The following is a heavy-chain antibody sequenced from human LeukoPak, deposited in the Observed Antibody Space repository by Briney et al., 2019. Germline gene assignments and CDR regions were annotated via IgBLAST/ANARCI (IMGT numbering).Heavy chain of an antibody. D-gene: IGHD3-10*01. CDR3: AKYFASGSYYKLPH. CDR2: ISGSVVYT. J-gene: IGHJ1*01. V-gene: IGHV3-23*01. Sequence: GGSLRLSCAASGFTFSSYAMSWVRQAPGKGLEWVSTISGSVVYTYYADSVKGRFTISRDNSKNTLYLQMNSLRAENTAVYYCAKYFASGSYYKLPHWGQGTLVIVTS. CDR1: GFTFSSYA.